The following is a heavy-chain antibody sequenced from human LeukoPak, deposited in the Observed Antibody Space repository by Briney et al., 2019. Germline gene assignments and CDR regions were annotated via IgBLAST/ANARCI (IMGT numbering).Heavy chain of an antibody. J-gene: IGHJ4*02. CDR1: GFTFSSYG. CDR3: VKDSGGSYYSSYYFDY. Sequence: GGSLRLSCAASGFTFSSYGMSWVRQAPGKGLEWVSVIYSGGSTYYADSVKGRFTISRDNSKNTLYLQMNSLRAEDTAVYYCVKDSGGSYYSSYYFDYWGLGTLVPVSS. CDR2: IYSGGST. V-gene: IGHV3-66*02. D-gene: IGHD1-26*01.